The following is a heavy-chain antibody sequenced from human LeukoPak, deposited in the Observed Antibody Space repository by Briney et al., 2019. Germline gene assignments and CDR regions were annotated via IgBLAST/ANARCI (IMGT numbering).Heavy chain of an antibody. Sequence: PSETLSLTCSVSGYSISSAYYWGWLRLPPGKELEWFGSINHTGTTYYNPSLKSRVTISVDTSKNQFSLKLSSVTAADTAVYYCATLAATGGFDWWGQGTLVTVSS. CDR3: ATLAATGGFDW. J-gene: IGHJ4*02. D-gene: IGHD6-13*01. CDR1: GYSISSAYY. V-gene: IGHV4-38-2*01. CDR2: INHTGTT.